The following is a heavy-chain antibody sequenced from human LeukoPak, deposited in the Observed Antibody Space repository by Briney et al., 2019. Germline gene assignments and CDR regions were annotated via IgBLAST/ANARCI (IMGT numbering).Heavy chain of an antibody. CDR3: VRKTATEEVYFDN. CDR2: ISSRSSYI. CDR1: GFTFSTHT. J-gene: IGHJ4*02. V-gene: IGHV3-21*01. Sequence: PGGSLRLSCEASGFTFSTHTINWVRQAPGKWMEWVSCISSRSSYIFYADSVRGRFIISRDNAKNSLYLQMNRLRPEDTAKYFCVRKTATEEVYFDNWGQGTPVTVSS.